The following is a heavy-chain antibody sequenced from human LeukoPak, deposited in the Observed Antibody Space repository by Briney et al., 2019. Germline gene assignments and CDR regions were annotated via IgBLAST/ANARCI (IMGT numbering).Heavy chain of an antibody. J-gene: IGHJ4*02. Sequence: ASVKVSCKASGYTFTAYYMHWVRQAPGQGLEWVGWINPISGGTNYAQKFQGRVTMTRDTSITTAYMELSRLRSDDTAVYYCARSLVGATTDFDYWGQGTLVTVSS. V-gene: IGHV1-2*02. CDR3: ARSLVGATTDFDY. D-gene: IGHD1-26*01. CDR2: INPISGGT. CDR1: GYTFTAYY.